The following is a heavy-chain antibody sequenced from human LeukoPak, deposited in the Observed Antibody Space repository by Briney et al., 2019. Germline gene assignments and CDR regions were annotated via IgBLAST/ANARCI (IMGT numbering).Heavy chain of an antibody. CDR3: AKDLYRSGWYIWFDP. CDR2: ISGSGGST. Sequence: GGSLRLSCAASGFTFSSYAMSWVRQAPGKGLEWVSAISGSGGSTYYADSAKGRFTISRNNSKNTLQLQMNSLRAEDTAVYYSAKDLYRSGWYIWFDPWGQGTLVTVSS. D-gene: IGHD6-19*01. J-gene: IGHJ5*02. CDR1: GFTFSSYA. V-gene: IGHV3-23*01.